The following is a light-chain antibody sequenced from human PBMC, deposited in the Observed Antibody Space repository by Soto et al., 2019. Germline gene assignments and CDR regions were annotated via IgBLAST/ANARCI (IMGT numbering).Light chain of an antibody. J-gene: IGKJ1*01. CDR2: GAS. V-gene: IGKV3-20*01. CDR3: QQYGGSRT. Sequence: IVMTQSPATLSVSPGERATLSCRASQSVSSNLAWYQQKPGQAPRLLIYGASSRTTGIPDRFSGSGSGTDFTLTISRLEPEDFAVYYCQQYGGSRTFGQGTKVDIK. CDR1: QSVSSN.